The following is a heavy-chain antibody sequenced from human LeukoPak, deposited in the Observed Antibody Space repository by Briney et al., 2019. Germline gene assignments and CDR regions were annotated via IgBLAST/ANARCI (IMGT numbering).Heavy chain of an antibody. CDR3: ARDLEIGAPDYFDC. Sequence: GGSPRLSCAASGFTFSSYAMHWVRQAPGKGLEWVTVIAYDGTVKYYADSVKGRFTTSRDDSKNTLYLQMNSLRAEDTAVYYCARDLEIGAPDYFDCWGQGTLVTVSS. CDR2: IAYDGTVK. J-gene: IGHJ4*02. V-gene: IGHV3-30*04. CDR1: GFTFSSYA. D-gene: IGHD1-26*01.